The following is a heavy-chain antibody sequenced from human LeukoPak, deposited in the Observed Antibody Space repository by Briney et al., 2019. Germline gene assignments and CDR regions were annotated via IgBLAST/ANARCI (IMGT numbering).Heavy chain of an antibody. CDR1: GGSISSYY. Sequence: SETLSLTCTVSGGSISSYYWSWIRQPPGKGLEWIGYIYYSGGTNYNPSLKSRVTISVDTSKNQFSLKLSSVTAADTAVYYCAREAPYYYDFPDAFDIWGQGTMVTVSS. D-gene: IGHD3-3*01. J-gene: IGHJ3*02. V-gene: IGHV4-59*12. CDR2: IYYSGGT. CDR3: AREAPYYYDFPDAFDI.